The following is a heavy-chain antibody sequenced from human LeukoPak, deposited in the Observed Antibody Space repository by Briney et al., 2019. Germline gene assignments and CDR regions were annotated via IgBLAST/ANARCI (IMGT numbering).Heavy chain of an antibody. CDR2: INPNSGGT. D-gene: IGHD5-12*01. CDR3: AILATTQLFDY. J-gene: IGHJ4*02. V-gene: IGHV1-2*02. CDR1: GYTFTDYY. Sequence: ASVKVSCKASGYTFTDYYLHGVREAPGQGLEWMGWINPNSGGTNYPQKFQGRVTMTRDTSISTAYMELSRLRSDDTAVYYCAILATTQLFDYWGQGTLVTVSS.